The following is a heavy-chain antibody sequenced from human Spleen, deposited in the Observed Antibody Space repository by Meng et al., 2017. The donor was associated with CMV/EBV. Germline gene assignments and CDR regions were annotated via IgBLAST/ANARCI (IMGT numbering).Heavy chain of an antibody. CDR2: ISGDGSRT. Sequence: GESLKISCAVSGLTFSSHWMNWVRQAPGKGLVWIAHISGDGSRTDYADSVKGRFIIFRDNAKNMLYLQIHSLRAEDTAVYYCAREMVRAYSVDYWGQGTLVTVSS. V-gene: IGHV3-74*01. D-gene: IGHD3-10*01. CDR3: AREMVRAYSVDY. CDR1: GLTFSSHW. J-gene: IGHJ4*02.